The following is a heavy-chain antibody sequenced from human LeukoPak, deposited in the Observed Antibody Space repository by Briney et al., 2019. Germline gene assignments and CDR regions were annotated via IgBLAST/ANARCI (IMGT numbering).Heavy chain of an antibody. CDR1: GYIFTTYY. Sequence: ASVKVSCKASGYIFTTYYMHWVRQAPGQGLEWMGMINPRGGITGYAQGFQGRLTMTRDTSTSTVYMHLSSLRSEDTAVYYCSRGWDPQLAAADSWGQGTLVTVSS. J-gene: IGHJ4*02. CDR2: INPRGGIT. V-gene: IGHV1-46*01. CDR3: SRGWDPQLAAADS. D-gene: IGHD6-13*01.